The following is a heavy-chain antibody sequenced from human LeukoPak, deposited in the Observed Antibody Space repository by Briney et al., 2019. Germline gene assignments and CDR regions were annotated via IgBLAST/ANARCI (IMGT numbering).Heavy chain of an antibody. CDR3: ARTVSRYCSSTSCSRRWFDP. J-gene: IGHJ5*02. V-gene: IGHV4-34*01. Sequence: SETLSLTCAVYGGSFSGYYWSWIRQPPGKGLEWIGEINHSGSTNYNPSLKSRVTISVDTSKNQFSLKLSSVTAADTAVYYCARTVSRYCSSTSCSRRWFDPWGQGTLVTVSS. CDR2: INHSGST. D-gene: IGHD2-2*01. CDR1: GGSFSGYY.